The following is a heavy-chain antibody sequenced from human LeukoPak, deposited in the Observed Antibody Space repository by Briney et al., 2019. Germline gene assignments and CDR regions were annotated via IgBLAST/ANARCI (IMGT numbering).Heavy chain of an antibody. V-gene: IGHV1-69*13. CDR1: GGSFSSYA. CDR3: ARDSYGDYAPPDY. Sequence: ASVKVSCKASGGSFSSYAISWVRQAPGQGLEWMGGIIPIFGTANYAQKFQGRVTITADESTSTAYMELSSPRSEDTAVYYCARDSYGDYAPPDYWGQGTLVTVSS. D-gene: IGHD4-17*01. J-gene: IGHJ4*02. CDR2: IIPIFGTA.